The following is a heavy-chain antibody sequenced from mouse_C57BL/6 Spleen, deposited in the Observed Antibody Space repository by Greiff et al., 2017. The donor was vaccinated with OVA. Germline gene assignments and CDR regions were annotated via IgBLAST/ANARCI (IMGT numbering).Heavy chain of an antibody. CDR3: ARFRPGAMDY. J-gene: IGHJ4*01. CDR1: GYTFTSYW. Sequence: VQLQQPGAELVMPGASVKLSCKASGYTFTSYWMHWVKQRPGQGLEWIGEIDPSDSYTNYNQKFKGKSTLTVDKSSSTAYMQLSSLTSEDSAVYYCARFRPGAMDYWGQGTSVTVSS. V-gene: IGHV1-69*01. CDR2: IDPSDSYT.